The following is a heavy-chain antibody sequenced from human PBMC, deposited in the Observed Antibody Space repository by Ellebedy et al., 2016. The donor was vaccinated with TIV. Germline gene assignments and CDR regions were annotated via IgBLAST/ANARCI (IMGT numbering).Heavy chain of an antibody. Sequence: SETLSLXXTVPGGSISSSSYYWGWIRQPPGKGLEWIGSIYYSGSTYYNPSLKSRVTISVDTSKNQFSLKLSSVTAADTAVYYCARRVTIFGVVFRGFYFDYWGQGTLVTVSS. D-gene: IGHD3-3*01. CDR3: ARRVTIFGVVFRGFYFDY. V-gene: IGHV4-39*01. CDR1: GGSISSSSYY. CDR2: IYYSGST. J-gene: IGHJ4*02.